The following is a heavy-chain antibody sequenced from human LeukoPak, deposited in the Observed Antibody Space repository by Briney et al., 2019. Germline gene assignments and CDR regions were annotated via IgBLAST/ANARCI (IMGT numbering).Heavy chain of an antibody. CDR3: ARLGSCSGGSCYSGHFDY. CDR2: IYPGDSDT. D-gene: IGHD2-15*01. J-gene: IGHJ4*02. Sequence: GESLKISCKGSGYSFTSYWIGWVRQMPGKGLEWKGIIYPGDSDTRYSPSFQGQVTISADKSISTAYLQWSSLKASDTAMYYCARLGSCSGGSCYSGHFDYWGQGTLVTVSS. V-gene: IGHV5-51*01. CDR1: GYSFTSYW.